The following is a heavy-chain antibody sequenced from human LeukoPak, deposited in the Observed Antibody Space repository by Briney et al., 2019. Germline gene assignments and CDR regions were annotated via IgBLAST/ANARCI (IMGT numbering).Heavy chain of an antibody. CDR2: ISYDGSNK. Sequence: PGGSLRLSCAASGFTFSSYAMHWVRQAPGKGLEWVAVISYDGSNKYYADSVKGRFTISRDNAKNSLYLQMNSLRAEDTAVYYCARDSHYYDSSGPLGYWGQGTLVTVSS. CDR3: ARDSHYYDSSGPLGY. D-gene: IGHD3-22*01. V-gene: IGHV3-30-3*01. CDR1: GFTFSSYA. J-gene: IGHJ4*02.